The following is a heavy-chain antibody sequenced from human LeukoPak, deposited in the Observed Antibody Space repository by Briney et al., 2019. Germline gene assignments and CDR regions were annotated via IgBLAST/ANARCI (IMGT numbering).Heavy chain of an antibody. CDR1: GFTFRNSY. Sequence: PGGSLRLSCAASGFTFRNSYMSWMRQAPGKGLELVSYISSSGYTTYYADSVKGRFTISRGNAKNSLYLQMNSLRAEDMAIYYCARDASGDMYFFDYWGQGALVIVSS. CDR3: ARDASGDMYFFDY. CDR2: ISSSGYTT. D-gene: IGHD4-17*01. J-gene: IGHJ4*02. V-gene: IGHV3-11*01.